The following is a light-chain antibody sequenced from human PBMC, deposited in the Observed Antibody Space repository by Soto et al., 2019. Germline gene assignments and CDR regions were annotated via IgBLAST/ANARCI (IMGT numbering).Light chain of an antibody. CDR1: QSVSSSY. V-gene: IGKV3-15*01. CDR2: GAS. J-gene: IGKJ4*01. Sequence: PVARVALSCRASQSVSSSYLTWYQQKPGQAPRLLISGASTGATGIPARFSGSGSGTEFTLTISSLQSEDCAIYYCQQYHTWPITFGGGTKVDIK. CDR3: QQYHTWPIT.